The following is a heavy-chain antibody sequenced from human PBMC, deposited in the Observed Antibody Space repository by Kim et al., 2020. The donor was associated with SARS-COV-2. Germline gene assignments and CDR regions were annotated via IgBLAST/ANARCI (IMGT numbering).Heavy chain of an antibody. CDR1: GGTFSSYA. Sequence: SVKVSCKASGGTFSSYAISWVRQAPGQGLEWMGGIISIFGTANYAQKFQGRVTITADESTSTAYMEQSSLRSEDTAVYYCARAPHLLVVIAMPDWYFDLWSRDTLVTVSS. CDR2: IISIFGTA. V-gene: IGHV1-69*13. J-gene: IGHJ2*01. D-gene: IGHD2-21*01. CDR3: ARAPHLLVVIAMPDWYFDL.